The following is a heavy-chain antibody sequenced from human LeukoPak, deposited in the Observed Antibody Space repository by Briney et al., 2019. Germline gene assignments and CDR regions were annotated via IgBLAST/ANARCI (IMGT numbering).Heavy chain of an antibody. J-gene: IGHJ6*03. V-gene: IGHV1-2*06. D-gene: IGHD3-9*01. CDR3: ARLPLVRDFDSHLPQYYYYMDV. Sequence: ASVKVSCKASGYTFTGYYMHWVRQAPGQGLEWMGRINPNSGGTNYAQKFQGRVTMTRDTSISTAYMELSSLRSDDTAVYYCARLPLVRDFDSHLPQYYYYMDVWGKGTTVTVSS. CDR1: GYTFTGYY. CDR2: INPNSGGT.